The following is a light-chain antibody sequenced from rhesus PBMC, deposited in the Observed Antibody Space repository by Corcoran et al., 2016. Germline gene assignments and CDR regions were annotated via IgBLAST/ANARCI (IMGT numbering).Light chain of an antibody. Sequence: QVILTQSPATLSLSPGERATLSCRASQSVSSYLAWYQQKPGQSPRFPYSGPSSRATGIPDRFSGSGSGTDFTLTISSLEPEDVGVYHCYQHSSGYSFGQGTKVEIK. CDR1: QSVSSY. V-gene: IGKV3-10*01. J-gene: IGKJ2*01. CDR2: GPS. CDR3: YQHSSGYS.